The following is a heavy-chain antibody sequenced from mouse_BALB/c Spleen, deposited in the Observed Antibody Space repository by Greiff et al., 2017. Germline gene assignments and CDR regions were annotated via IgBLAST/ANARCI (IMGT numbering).Heavy chain of an antibody. CDR3: ARDLPFITTGAMDY. Sequence: EVHLVESGGGLVKPGGSLKLSCAASGFTFSSYAMSWVRQSPEKRLEWVAEISSGGSYTYYPDTVTGRFTISRDNAKNTLYLEMSSLRSEDTAMYYCARDLPFITTGAMDYWGQGTSVTVSS. CDR2: ISSGGSYT. J-gene: IGHJ4*01. CDR1: GFTFSSYA. V-gene: IGHV5-9-4*01. D-gene: IGHD1-1*01.